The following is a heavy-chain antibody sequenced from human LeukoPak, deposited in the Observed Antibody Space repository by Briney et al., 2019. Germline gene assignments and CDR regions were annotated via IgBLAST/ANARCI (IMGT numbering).Heavy chain of an antibody. CDR2: IKQDGGEK. J-gene: IGHJ4*02. CDR3: ARSRSLYGSIAY. Sequence: GGSLRLSCAASGFTFNNYWMNWVRQAPGKGLEGVATIKQDGGEKYYVDSVTGRFTISRDNAKNSLYVQMNSLRAEDTAVYYCARSRSLYGSIAYWGQGTLVTVSS. D-gene: IGHD6-19*01. CDR1: GFTFNNYW. V-gene: IGHV3-7*01.